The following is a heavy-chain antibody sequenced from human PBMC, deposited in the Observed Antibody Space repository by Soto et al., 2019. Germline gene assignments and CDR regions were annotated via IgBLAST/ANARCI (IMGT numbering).Heavy chain of an antibody. J-gene: IGHJ5*02. CDR2: IYYNGNT. D-gene: IGHD6-19*01. V-gene: IGHV4-59*08. Sequence: SETLSLTYNISYGAVNNFYWRWILQSPGKGLEWIGYIYYNGNTNYSPSLRGRVAISVDGSKNQFSLDLTFVTAADTAIYYCARHSATGYSSGWFTHWGQG. CDR1: YGAVNNFY. CDR3: ARHSATGYSSGWFTH.